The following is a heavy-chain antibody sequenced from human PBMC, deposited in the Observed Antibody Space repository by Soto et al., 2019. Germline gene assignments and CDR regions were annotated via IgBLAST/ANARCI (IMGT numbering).Heavy chain of an antibody. V-gene: IGHV3-11*01. Sequence: GSLRLSCAASGFTFSNAWINWVRQAPGKGLEWVAYISRSGSTIYYADSVKGRFTISRDNAKNSLYLQMNSLRAEDTAVYYCARGSDPYSFDFWGQGTLVTVSS. CDR2: ISRSGSTI. CDR3: ARGSDPYSFDF. J-gene: IGHJ4*02. CDR1: GFTFSNAW. D-gene: IGHD2-21*02.